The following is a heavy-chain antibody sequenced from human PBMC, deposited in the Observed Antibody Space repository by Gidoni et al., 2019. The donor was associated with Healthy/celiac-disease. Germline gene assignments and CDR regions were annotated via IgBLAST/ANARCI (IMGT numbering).Heavy chain of an antibody. CDR1: GFTFTSSA. CDR3: AADRYCSGGSCYKAAFDI. Sequence: QMQLVQSGPEVKKPGTSVKVSCKAYGFTFTSSALQWVQQARGQRLEWIGWIVVGSGNTNYAQKFQERVTITRDMSTSTAYMELSSLRSEDTAVYYCAADRYCSGGSCYKAAFDIWGQGTMVTVSS. D-gene: IGHD2-15*01. CDR2: IVVGSGNT. V-gene: IGHV1-58*01. J-gene: IGHJ3*02.